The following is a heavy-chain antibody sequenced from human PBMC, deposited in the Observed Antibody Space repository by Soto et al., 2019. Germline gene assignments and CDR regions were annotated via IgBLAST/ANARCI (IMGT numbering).Heavy chain of an antibody. CDR3: ARDFTDSSGPTLGMGV. Sequence: QVQLQESGPGLVKPSQTLSLTCTVSGGSISSGGYYWSWIRQHPGKGLEWIGYIYYSGSTYYNPSLKRRVTLSGYTSKSQFSLTLSSVTASDTAVYYCARDFTDSSGPTLGMGVWGQGTMVTVSS. CDR2: IYYSGST. V-gene: IGHV4-31*03. D-gene: IGHD6-19*01. CDR1: GGSISSGGYY. J-gene: IGHJ6*02.